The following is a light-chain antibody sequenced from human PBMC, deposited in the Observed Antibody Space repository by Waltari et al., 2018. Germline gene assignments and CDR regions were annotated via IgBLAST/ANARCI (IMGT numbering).Light chain of an antibody. CDR1: TSNIGRNG. CDR3: ATWDDNLKGL. J-gene: IGLJ3*02. V-gene: IGLV1-44*01. CDR2: NNN. Sequence: QSVLTQPASASGTPGQRVTISCSGSTSNIGRNGVNWYQKVPGTAPKLLIHNNNQRPSGVPDRFSGSKSGTSASLAISGLQSEDEADYYCATWDDNLKGLFGGGTRLTVL.